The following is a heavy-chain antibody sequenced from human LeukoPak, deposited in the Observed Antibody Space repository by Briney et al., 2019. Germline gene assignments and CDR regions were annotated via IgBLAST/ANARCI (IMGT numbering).Heavy chain of an antibody. J-gene: IGHJ4*02. CDR3: ARVEGGSYYREYRFDY. CDR2: IYHSGST. D-gene: IGHD1-26*01. CDR1: GGSISSGGYS. Sequence: SETLSLTCTVSGGSISSGGYSWSWIRQPPGKGLEWIGYIYHSGSTYYNPSLKSRVTISVDRSKNQFSLRLSSVTAADTAVYYCARVEGGSYYREYRFDYWGQGTLVTVSS. V-gene: IGHV4-30-2*01.